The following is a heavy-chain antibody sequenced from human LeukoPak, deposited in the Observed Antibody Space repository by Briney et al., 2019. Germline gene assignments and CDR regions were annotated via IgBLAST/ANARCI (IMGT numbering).Heavy chain of an antibody. CDR2: ISYDGSNK. CDR3: AKDNVIVGGYYFDY. Sequence: GRSLRLSCAASGFTFSSYVMHWVPQAPGKGLEWVAVISYDGSNKYYADSVKGRFTISRDNSKNTLYLQMNSLRAEDTAVYYCAKDNVIVGGYYFDYWGQGTLVTVSS. D-gene: IGHD1-26*01. J-gene: IGHJ4*02. V-gene: IGHV3-30*18. CDR1: GFTFSSYV.